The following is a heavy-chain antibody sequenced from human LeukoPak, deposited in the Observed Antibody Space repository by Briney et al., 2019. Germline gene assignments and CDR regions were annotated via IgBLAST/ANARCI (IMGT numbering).Heavy chain of an antibody. D-gene: IGHD3-22*01. Sequence: PGGSLGLSCAASGFTFSSYAMNWVRQAPGKGLEWVSGISGSGDSIHYADSVKGRFTISRDNSKNTVYLQMNSLRAEDTAVYYCAKDLTVVISAYFDYWGQGTLVTVSS. CDR2: ISGSGDSI. V-gene: IGHV3-23*01. CDR3: AKDLTVVISAYFDY. J-gene: IGHJ4*02. CDR1: GFTFSSYA.